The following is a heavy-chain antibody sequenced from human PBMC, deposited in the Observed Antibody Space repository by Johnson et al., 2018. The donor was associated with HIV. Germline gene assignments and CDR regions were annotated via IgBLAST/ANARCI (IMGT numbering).Heavy chain of an antibody. Sequence: VQLVESGGGVVQPGRSLRLSCAASGFTFSSYAMHWVRQAPGKGLEWVAVIYSGGSTYYADSVKGRFTISRDNSKNTLYLQMNSLRVEDTAVYYCASRYGDYGFDAFDIWGQGTMVTVSS. J-gene: IGHJ3*02. CDR2: IYSGGST. CDR3: ASRYGDYGFDAFDI. D-gene: IGHD4-17*01. V-gene: IGHV3-66*01. CDR1: GFTFSSYA.